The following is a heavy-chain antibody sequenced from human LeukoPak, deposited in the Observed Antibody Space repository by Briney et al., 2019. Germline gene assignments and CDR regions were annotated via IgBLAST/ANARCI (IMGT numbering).Heavy chain of an antibody. CDR3: ARDVELWFNWFDP. CDR2: INYSGST. CDR1: GGSISIYY. D-gene: IGHD5-18*01. Sequence: PSETLSLTCTVSGGSISIYYWSWIRQPPGKGLEWIGYINYSGSTNYNPSLKSRVTISVDTSKNQFSLKLTSVTAADTAVYYCARDVELWFNWFDPWGQGTLVTVSS. V-gene: IGHV4-59*01. J-gene: IGHJ5*02.